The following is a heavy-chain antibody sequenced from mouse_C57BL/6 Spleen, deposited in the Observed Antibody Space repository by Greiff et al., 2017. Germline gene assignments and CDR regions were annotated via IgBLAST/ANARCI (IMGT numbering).Heavy chain of an antibody. CDR3: DSYGYDVYYAMGY. V-gene: IGHV2-2*01. Sequence: VKLVESGPGLVQPSQSLSITCTVSGFSLTSYGVHWVRQSPGKGLEWLGVIWSGGSTDCNAAFISRLSISKDNSKSQVFYKMNSLQADDTAIYYCDSYGYDVYYAMGYWGQGTSVTVSS. CDR1: GFSLTSYG. CDR2: IWSGGST. J-gene: IGHJ4*01. D-gene: IGHD2-2*01.